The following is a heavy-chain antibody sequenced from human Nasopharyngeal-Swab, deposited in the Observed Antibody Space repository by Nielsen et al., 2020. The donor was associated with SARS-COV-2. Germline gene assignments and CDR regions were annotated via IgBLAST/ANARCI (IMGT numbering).Heavy chain of an antibody. V-gene: IGHV3-30*03. J-gene: IGHJ6*02. Sequence: WIRQPPGKGLEWVAVISYDGSNKYYADSVKGRFTISRDNSKNTLYLQMNSLRAEDTAVYYCARFRLTGYYSAYHYGMDVWGQGTPVTVSS. CDR2: ISYDGSNK. D-gene: IGHD3-9*01. CDR3: ARFRLTGYYSAYHYGMDV.